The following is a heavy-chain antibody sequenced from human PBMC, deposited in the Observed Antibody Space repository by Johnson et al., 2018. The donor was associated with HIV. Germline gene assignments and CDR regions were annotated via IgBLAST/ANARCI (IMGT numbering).Heavy chain of an antibody. CDR2: INSDGSST. CDR1: GFTFSSYW. V-gene: IGHV3-74*02. Sequence: EVQLVESGGDLVQPGGSLRLSCAASGFTFSSYWMHWVRQAPGKGLVWVSRINSDGSSTSYADSVKGRFTISRDNSKNTLYLQMGSLRAEYMAVDYCARAPALVGSLIICGQGTMVTVSS. D-gene: IGHD3-10*01. J-gene: IGHJ3*02. CDR3: ARAPALVGSLII.